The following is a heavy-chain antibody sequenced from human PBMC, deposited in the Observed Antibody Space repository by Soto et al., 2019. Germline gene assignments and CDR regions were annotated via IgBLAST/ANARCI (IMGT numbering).Heavy chain of an antibody. D-gene: IGHD5-18*01. CDR3: ARVEKIQLWFYLGDLGQFEY. CDR1: GYTFTSYG. Sequence: ASVKVSCKASGYTFTSYGISWVRQAPGQGLEWMGWISAYNGNTNYAQKLQGRVTMTTDTSTSTAYMELRSLRSDDTAVYYCARVEKIQLWFYLGDLGQFEYWGQGTLVTVSS. J-gene: IGHJ4*02. V-gene: IGHV1-18*01. CDR2: ISAYNGNT.